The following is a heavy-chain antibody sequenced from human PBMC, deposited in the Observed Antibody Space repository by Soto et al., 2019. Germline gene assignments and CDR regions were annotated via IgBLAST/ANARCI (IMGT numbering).Heavy chain of an antibody. Sequence: QVQLVESGGGVVQPGWSLRLSCAASGFTVSSYTMHWVRQAPGQGLEWVAVISSDGNHKYYTDSVKGRFTISRDTSTNTLYLQMNSLRAEDTAVYYCARWEQPLFDYWGQGTLVTVSS. D-gene: IGHD1-26*01. CDR1: GFTVSSYT. J-gene: IGHJ4*02. CDR2: ISSDGNHK. V-gene: IGHV3-30-3*01. CDR3: ARWEQPLFDY.